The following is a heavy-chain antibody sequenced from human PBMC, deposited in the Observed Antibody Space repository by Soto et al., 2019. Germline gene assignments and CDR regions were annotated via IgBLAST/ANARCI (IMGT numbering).Heavy chain of an antibody. J-gene: IGHJ4*02. V-gene: IGHV4-31*03. CDR3: ARDRRFNGGSKLDY. CDR2: IYYSGST. Sequence: SETLSLTCTVSGGSISSGGYYWSWIRQHPGKGLEWIGYIYYSGSTYYNPSLKSRVTISVDTSKNQFSLKLSSVTAADTAVYYCARDRRFNGGSKLDYWGQGNMVNVSS. CDR1: GGSISSGGYY.